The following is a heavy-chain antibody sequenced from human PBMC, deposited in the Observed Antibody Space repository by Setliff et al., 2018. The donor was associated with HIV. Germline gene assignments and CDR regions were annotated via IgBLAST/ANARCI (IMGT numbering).Heavy chain of an antibody. V-gene: IGHV1-18*01. CDR1: GYTFTSYG. J-gene: IGHJ3*02. CDR2: ISAYNRNV. Sequence: ASVKVSCKASGYTFTSYGVSWVRQAPGQGLEWMGWISAYNRNVNYSQKVQGRVTMTTDTSTGTAYMELKNLKSDDTAVYYCARVLDPGIAVATHAFDIWGQGTMVTVSS. CDR3: ARVLDPGIAVATHAFDI. D-gene: IGHD6-19*01.